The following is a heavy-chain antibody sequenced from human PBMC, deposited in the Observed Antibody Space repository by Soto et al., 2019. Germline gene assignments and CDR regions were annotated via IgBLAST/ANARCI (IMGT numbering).Heavy chain of an antibody. Sequence: EASVKVSCKASGYTFTTYFMHWVRQAPGQGPEWLAIIDPSGGSTNYAQKFQGRVTMTSDTSTSTVYMELNSLKFEDTAVYYCARGPHTVYSSGSPYNWFDPWGQGTLVTVSS. V-gene: IGHV1-46*01. D-gene: IGHD3-22*01. CDR2: IDPSGGST. CDR3: ARGPHTVYSSGSPYNWFDP. CDR1: GYTFTTYF. J-gene: IGHJ5*02.